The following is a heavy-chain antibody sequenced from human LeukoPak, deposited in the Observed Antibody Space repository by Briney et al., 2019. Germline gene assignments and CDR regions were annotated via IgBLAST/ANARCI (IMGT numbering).Heavy chain of an antibody. Sequence: GGSLRLSCAASGFTFSKYWMTGVRQAREKGVEWVAYIHQDGSEKFYVAPVNRLFTISIHNAKDSLYLQINILRADDTALYYCARDQGAAGDYWGQGTLVTVSS. V-gene: IGHV3-7*01. D-gene: IGHD6-13*01. J-gene: IGHJ4*02. CDR3: ARDQGAAGDY. CDR1: GFTFSKYW. CDR2: IHQDGSEK.